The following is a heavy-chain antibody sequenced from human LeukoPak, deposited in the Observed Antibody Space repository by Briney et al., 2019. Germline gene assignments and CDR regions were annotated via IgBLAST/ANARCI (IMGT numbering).Heavy chain of an antibody. Sequence: PGGSLRLSCAASGFTLRSYWMNWVRQAPGKGLEWVANINQDASAKSYVDSVRGRFTISRDDAKNSLHLQMNSLRAEDTAVYYCVREYSSSSGRAFDIWGQGTMVTVSP. CDR3: VREYSSSSGRAFDI. D-gene: IGHD6-6*01. CDR1: GFTLRSYW. CDR2: INQDASAK. J-gene: IGHJ3*02. V-gene: IGHV3-7*01.